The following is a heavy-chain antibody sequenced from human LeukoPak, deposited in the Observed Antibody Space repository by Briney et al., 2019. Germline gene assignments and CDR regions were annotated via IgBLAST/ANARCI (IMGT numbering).Heavy chain of an antibody. J-gene: IGHJ1*01. Sequence: SETLSLTCTVSGGSVSGFYWSWIRQPPGKGLEWIGSVYYSGGTNYNPSLKSRVTISVDTSKNQFSLKLSSVTAADTAVYYCARQRITQRKYFQHWGQGTLVTVSS. CDR1: GGSVSGFY. CDR2: VYYSGGT. CDR3: ARQRITQRKYFQH. V-gene: IGHV4-59*02. D-gene: IGHD3-10*01.